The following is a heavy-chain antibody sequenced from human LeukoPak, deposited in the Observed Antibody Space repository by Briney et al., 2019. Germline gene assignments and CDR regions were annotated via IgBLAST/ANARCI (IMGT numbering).Heavy chain of an antibody. J-gene: IGHJ4*02. CDR3: AKAGVRGVIILPLDY. Sequence: GGSLRLSCAASGFTFSSYAMSWVRQAPGKGLEWVSAISGSGGSTYYADSVKGRFTISRDNSKNTLYLQMNSLRAEDTAVYYCAKAGVRGVIILPLDYWGQGTLVTVSS. V-gene: IGHV3-23*01. CDR2: ISGSGGST. CDR1: GFTFSSYA. D-gene: IGHD3-10*01.